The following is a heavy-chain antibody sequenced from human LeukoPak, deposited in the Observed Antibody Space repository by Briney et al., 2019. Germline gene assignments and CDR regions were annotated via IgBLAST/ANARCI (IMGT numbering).Heavy chain of an antibody. V-gene: IGHV3-7*01. CDR3: ARDNDFTNYY. J-gene: IGHJ4*02. D-gene: IGHD4-11*01. CDR1: GFIFSNCW. Sequence: GGSLRLSCETSGFIFSNCWMTWVRQAPGKGLEWVANIKTDASEKYYADSVKGRFTISRDNAKMSLYLQMNSLRAEDTAVYYCARDNDFTNYYWGQGTLVTVSS. CDR2: IKTDASEK.